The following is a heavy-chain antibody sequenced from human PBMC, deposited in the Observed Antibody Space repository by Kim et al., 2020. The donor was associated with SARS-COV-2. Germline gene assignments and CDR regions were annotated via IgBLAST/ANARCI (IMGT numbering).Heavy chain of an antibody. CDR2: ISYDGSNK. V-gene: IGHV3-30*04. CDR3: EGFGELLDY. D-gene: IGHD3-10*01. Sequence: GGSLRLSCAASGFTFSSYAMHWVRQAPGKGLEWVAVISYDGSNKYYADSVKGRFTISRDNSKNTLYLQMNSLRAEDTAVYYCEGFGELLDYWGQGTLVTV. CDR1: GFTFSSYA. J-gene: IGHJ4*02.